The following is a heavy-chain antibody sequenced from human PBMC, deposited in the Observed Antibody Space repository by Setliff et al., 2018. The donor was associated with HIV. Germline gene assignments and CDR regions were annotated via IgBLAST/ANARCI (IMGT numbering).Heavy chain of an antibody. V-gene: IGHV3-23*01. CDR3: ARGDRIAPATRNYYYFGMDV. Sequence: SLRLSCAASEFTFSSYAMSWVRQAPGKGLEWVSSISVSGGSTYYADSVKGRFTISRDNSKNTLSLQMNSLKTEDTAMYYCARGDRIAPATRNYYYFGMDVWGQGTTVTVSS. CDR1: EFTFSSYA. D-gene: IGHD6-13*01. J-gene: IGHJ6*02. CDR2: ISVSGGST.